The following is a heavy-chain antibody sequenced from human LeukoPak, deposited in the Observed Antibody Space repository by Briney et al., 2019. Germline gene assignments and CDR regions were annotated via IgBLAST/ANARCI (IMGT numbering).Heavy chain of an antibody. V-gene: IGHV3-74*01. CDR3: ARENYGYFDWLSYYYYGMDV. Sequence: GGSLRLSCAASGFTFSSYWMHWVRQAAGKGLVWVSRINSDGSSTSYADSVKGRFTISRDNAKNTLYLQMNSLRAEDTAVYYCARENYGYFDWLSYYYYGMDVWGKGTTVTVSS. CDR1: GFTFSSYW. J-gene: IGHJ6*04. CDR2: INSDGSST. D-gene: IGHD3-9*01.